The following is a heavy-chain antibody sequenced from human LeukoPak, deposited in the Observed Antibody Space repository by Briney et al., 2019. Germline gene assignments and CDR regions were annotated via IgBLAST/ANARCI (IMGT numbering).Heavy chain of an antibody. Sequence: GGSERLCCAAALFKFSTEKMKWVRQAPGKGLEWVSSISPCSSYIYYADSERGRFTISSDNAIYVLYLQMSNLRAAGACEYYCAGDSFDYYDKGGFDPWGQGTLVTVSS. CDR1: LFKFSTEK. CDR2: ISPCSSYI. D-gene: IGHD3-22*01. V-gene: IGHV3-21*01. CDR3: AGDSFDYYDKGGFDP. J-gene: IGHJ5*02.